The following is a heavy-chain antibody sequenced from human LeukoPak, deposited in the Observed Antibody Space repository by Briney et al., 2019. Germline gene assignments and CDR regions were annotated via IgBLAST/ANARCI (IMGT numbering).Heavy chain of an antibody. V-gene: IGHV1-24*01. CDR1: GYTLTELS. CDR3: TTDRGMYQLLYYGMDV. D-gene: IGHD2-2*01. Sequence: GSSVKVSCKVSGYTLTELSMHWVRQAPGKGLEWMGGFDPEDGETIYAQKFQGRVTMTEDTSTDTAYMELSSLTAEDTAVYYCTTDRGMYQLLYYGMDVWGQGTTVTVSS. J-gene: IGHJ6*02. CDR2: FDPEDGET.